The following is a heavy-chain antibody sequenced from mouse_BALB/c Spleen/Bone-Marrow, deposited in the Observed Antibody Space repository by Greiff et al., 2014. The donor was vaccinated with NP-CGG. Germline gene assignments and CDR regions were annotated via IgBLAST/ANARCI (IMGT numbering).Heavy chain of an antibody. Sequence: EVKLEESGGDLVKPGGSLKLSCAASGFSFSTYGMPWVRQTPDKRLEWVATISSGGGYTYYPDSVKGRFTISRDNANNTVYLQMSSLKAEDTAMYYCTRQRNWDHYAMDYWGQGTSVTVSS. CDR1: GFSFSTYG. J-gene: IGHJ4*01. CDR2: ISSGGGYT. V-gene: IGHV5-6*01. CDR3: TRQRNWDHYAMDY. D-gene: IGHD4-1*01.